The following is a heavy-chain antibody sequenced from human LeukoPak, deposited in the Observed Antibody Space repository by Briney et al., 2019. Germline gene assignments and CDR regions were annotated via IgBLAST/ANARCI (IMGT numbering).Heavy chain of an antibody. V-gene: IGHV4-59*01. Sequence: PSETLSLTCTVSGGSMSDYYWGCIRQPPGKGLEWIGYISYSGKSNSNPSLKSRVTMSVDMSKNQFSRKLASVTAADTAVYYCVRVGRSLHWNSDFWGLGTLVTVSS. J-gene: IGHJ4*02. CDR2: ISYSGKS. D-gene: IGHD1-1*01. CDR1: GGSMSDYY. CDR3: VRVGRSLHWNSDF.